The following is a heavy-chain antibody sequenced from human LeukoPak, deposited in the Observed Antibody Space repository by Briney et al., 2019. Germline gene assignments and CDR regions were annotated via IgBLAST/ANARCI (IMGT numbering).Heavy chain of an antibody. V-gene: IGHV1-69*13. CDR2: IIPIFGTA. Sequence: ASVKVSCKASGGTFSSYAISWVRQAPGQGLEWMGGIIPIFGTANYAQKFQGRVTITADESTSTAYMELSSLRSEDTAVYYCAREGDYYDSSGYYVPNPYFDYWGQGTLVTVSS. CDR1: GGTFSSYA. J-gene: IGHJ4*02. CDR3: AREGDYYDSSGYYVPNPYFDY. D-gene: IGHD3-22*01.